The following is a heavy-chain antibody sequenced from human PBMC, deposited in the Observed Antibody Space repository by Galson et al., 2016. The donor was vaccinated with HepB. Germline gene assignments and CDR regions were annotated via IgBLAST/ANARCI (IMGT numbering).Heavy chain of an antibody. CDR2: TNPNSGGT. D-gene: IGHD5-24*01. J-gene: IGHJ4*02. Sequence: SVKVSCKASGYIFPGYYIHWVRQAPGQGLEWMGWTNPNSGGTKYAQKFQGWVTMTRDTSISTAYMELSSLRSNDTAVYYCARESDVGRWLQFVGAYFDCWGQGTLVTVSS. CDR3: ARESDVGRWLQFVGAYFDC. CDR1: GYIFPGYY. V-gene: IGHV1-2*04.